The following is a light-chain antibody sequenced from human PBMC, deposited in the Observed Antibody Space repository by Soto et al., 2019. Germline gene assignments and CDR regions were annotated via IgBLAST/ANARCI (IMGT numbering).Light chain of an antibody. CDR1: QTIKNY. J-gene: IGKJ1*01. CDR3: QQNFNTPWT. V-gene: IGKV1-39*01. Sequence: DIQMTQSTSSLSASVGDRVTITCRASQTIKNYLNWYRQRPGKAPEFLIYAASSLQSGVPSRFSGSGSGTDFTLTISSLQPEDFAAYYCQQNFNTPWTFGQGTKVDIK. CDR2: AAS.